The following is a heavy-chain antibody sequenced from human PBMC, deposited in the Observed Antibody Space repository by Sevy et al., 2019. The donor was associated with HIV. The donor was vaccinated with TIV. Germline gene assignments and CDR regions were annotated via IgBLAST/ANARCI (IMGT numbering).Heavy chain of an antibody. D-gene: IGHD6-19*01. CDR2: IYTSGST. V-gene: IGHV4-4*07. CDR1: GGSISSYY. CDR3: ARGGIAVAGPYYYYYYGMDV. J-gene: IGHJ6*02. Sequence: SETLSLTCTVSGGSISSYYWSWIRQPAGKGLEWIGRIYTSGSTNYNPSRKSRVTMSVDTSKNQFSLKLSSVTAADTAVYYCARGGIAVAGPYYYYYYGMDVWGQGTTVTVSS.